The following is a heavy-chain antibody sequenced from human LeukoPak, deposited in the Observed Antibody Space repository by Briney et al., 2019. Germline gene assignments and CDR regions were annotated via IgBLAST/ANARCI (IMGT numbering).Heavy chain of an antibody. V-gene: IGHV3-15*01. D-gene: IGHD3-10*01. CDR1: GFTFSDAW. CDR3: ATYGSARKSDY. J-gene: IGHJ4*02. CDR2: IKSKTNAGTT. Sequence: GGSLRLSCSASGFTFSDAWMSWVRQVPGKGLEWVGHIKSKTNAGTTDYAAPVKGRFTISKDDSKNTLYLQMNNLKNEDAAVYSCATYGSARKSDYWDQGTLVTVPS.